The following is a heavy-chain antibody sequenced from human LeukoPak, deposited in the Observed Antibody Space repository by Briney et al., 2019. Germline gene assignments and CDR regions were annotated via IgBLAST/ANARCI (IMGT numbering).Heavy chain of an antibody. D-gene: IGHD3-3*01. CDR2: ISGSGGST. CDR3: ARGGSSWSALGYFDY. Sequence: GGSLRLSCAASGFTFSSYAMSWVRQAPGKGLEWVSAISGSGGSTYYADSVKGRFTISRDNPRNTLYLQMNSLRAEDTAVYYCARGGSSWSALGYFDYWGQGTLVTVSS. V-gene: IGHV3-23*01. J-gene: IGHJ4*02. CDR1: GFTFSSYA.